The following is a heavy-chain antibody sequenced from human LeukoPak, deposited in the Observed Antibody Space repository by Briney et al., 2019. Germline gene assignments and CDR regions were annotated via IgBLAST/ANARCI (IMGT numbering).Heavy chain of an antibody. CDR2: ISGTSSYI. CDR3: VRLTLDTVYPYYYYMDV. Sequence: GGSLRLSCAASGFTFSTYSMNWVRQAPGKGLEWVSSISGTSSYIYYADSVKGRFTISRDNAKNSLYLQMNSLKTEDTAVYYCVRLTLDTVYPYYYYMDVWGKGTTVTVSS. CDR1: GFTFSTYS. J-gene: IGHJ6*03. V-gene: IGHV3-21*04. D-gene: IGHD2-2*02.